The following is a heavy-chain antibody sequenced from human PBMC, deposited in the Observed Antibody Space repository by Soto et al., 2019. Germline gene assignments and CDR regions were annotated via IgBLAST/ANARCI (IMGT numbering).Heavy chain of an antibody. CDR2: ISSSSSYI. CDR1: GFTFSSYS. Sequence: GGSLRLSCAASGFTFSSYSMNWVRQAPGKGLEWVSSISSSSSYIYYADSVKGRFTISRDNAKNSLYLQMNSLRAEDTAVYYCARDFRASDAFDICGQGTMVTV. CDR3: ARDFRASDAFDI. J-gene: IGHJ3*02. V-gene: IGHV3-21*01.